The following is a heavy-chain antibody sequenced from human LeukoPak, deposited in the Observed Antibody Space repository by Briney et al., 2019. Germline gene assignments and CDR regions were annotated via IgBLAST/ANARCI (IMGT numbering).Heavy chain of an antibody. Sequence: GGSLRLSCAASGFTFSSYWMSWVRQAPGKGLEWVANIKRDGSEKYYVDSVKGRFTISRDNAKNTLYLQMNSLRAEDTAVYYCAKDRVSMVRGVYYYYYYMDVWGKGTTVTVSS. J-gene: IGHJ6*03. CDR2: IKRDGSEK. CDR3: AKDRVSMVRGVYYYYYYMDV. D-gene: IGHD3-10*01. CDR1: GFTFSSYW. V-gene: IGHV3-7*01.